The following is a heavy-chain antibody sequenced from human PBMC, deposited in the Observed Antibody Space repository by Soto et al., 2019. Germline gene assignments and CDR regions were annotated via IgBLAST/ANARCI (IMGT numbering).Heavy chain of an antibody. Sequence: GESLKISCKGSGYSFTSYWISWVRQMPGKGLEWMGRIDPSDSYTDYSPSFQGHVTISADKSISTAYLQWSSLNASDTAIYYCARLGMGYSAYGEERTLDYWGQGTLVTVSS. V-gene: IGHV5-10-1*01. CDR2: IDPSDSYT. CDR1: GYSFTSYW. J-gene: IGHJ4*02. CDR3: ARLGMGYSAYGEERTLDY. D-gene: IGHD5-12*01.